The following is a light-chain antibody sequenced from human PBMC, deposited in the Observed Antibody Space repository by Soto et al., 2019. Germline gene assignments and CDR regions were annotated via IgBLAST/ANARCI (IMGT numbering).Light chain of an antibody. CDR2: GAS. CDR1: QSVSSNS. CDR3: QQYGSSPQT. Sequence: EIVLTQSPGTLSLSPGERATLSCSASQSVSSNSLAWYQHKPGQAPRLLIYGASSRATGIPDRFSGSGSGTDFTLTINRLEPEDFAVYYCQQYGSSPQTFGQGTKVEIK. V-gene: IGKV3-20*01. J-gene: IGKJ1*01.